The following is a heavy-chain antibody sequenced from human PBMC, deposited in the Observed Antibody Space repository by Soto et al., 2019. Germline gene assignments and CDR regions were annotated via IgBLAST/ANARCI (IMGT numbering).Heavy chain of an antibody. D-gene: IGHD6-6*01. J-gene: IGHJ5*02. CDR2: IWYDGSNK. V-gene: IGHV3-33*01. Sequence: VQLVESGGGVVQPGRSLRLSCAASGFTFSSYGMHWVRQAPGKGLEWVAVIWYDGSNKYYADSVKGRFTISRDNSKNTLYLQMNSLRAEDTAVYYCARDEGDSSSSGYNWFDPWGQGTLVTVSS. CDR1: GFTFSSYG. CDR3: ARDEGDSSSSGYNWFDP.